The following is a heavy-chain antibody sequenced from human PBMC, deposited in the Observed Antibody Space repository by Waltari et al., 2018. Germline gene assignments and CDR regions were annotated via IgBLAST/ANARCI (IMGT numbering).Heavy chain of an antibody. V-gene: IGHV1-69*05. CDR2: IIPIFGTA. D-gene: IGHD3-22*01. CDR1: GGTFSSYA. J-gene: IGHJ1*01. Sequence: QVQLVQSGAEVKKPGSSVKVSCKASGGTFSSYAISWVRQAPGQGLEWMGGIIPIFGTANYARKFQGRVTITTDESTSTAYMELSSLRSEDTAVYYCATPRPYYYDSSGYDFQHWGQGTLVTVSS. CDR3: ATPRPYYYDSSGYDFQH.